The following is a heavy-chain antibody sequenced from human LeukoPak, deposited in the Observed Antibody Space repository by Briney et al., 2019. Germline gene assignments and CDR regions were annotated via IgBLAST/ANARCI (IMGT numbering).Heavy chain of an antibody. Sequence: PSETLSLTCVVYGGSFSGYHWSWIRQSPGKGLEWIGEINHRGSTNYNPSLKRRVTMSLDTSKNQFSLKLSSVTAADTAVYYCARILSGRDILTGYYYYYMDVWGKGTTVTVSS. D-gene: IGHD3-9*01. J-gene: IGHJ6*03. CDR3: ARILSGRDILTGYYYYYMDV. CDR1: GGSFSGYH. CDR2: INHRGST. V-gene: IGHV4-34*01.